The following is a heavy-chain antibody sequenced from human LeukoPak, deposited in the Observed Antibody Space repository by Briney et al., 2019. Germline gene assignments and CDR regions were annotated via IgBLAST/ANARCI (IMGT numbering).Heavy chain of an antibody. D-gene: IGHD4-11*01. CDR2: INNVGSHI. V-gene: IGHV3-21*01. J-gene: IGHJ4*02. Sequence: GGLRLSCAASGFTFSSSAMNWVRQAPGKGLEWVSSINNVGSHIYYAGSVRGRFTISRDNAKNSLYLQMSSLRAEDTAVYYCTRDPTQYLRYGYFDYWGQGTLVTVSS. CDR1: GFTFSSSA. CDR3: TRDPTQYLRYGYFDY.